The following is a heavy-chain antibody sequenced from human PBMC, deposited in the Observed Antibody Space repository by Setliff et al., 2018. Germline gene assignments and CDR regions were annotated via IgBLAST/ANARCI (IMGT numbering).Heavy chain of an antibody. D-gene: IGHD6-13*01. J-gene: IGHJ4*02. Sequence: SETLSLTCTVSGGSISSHYWSWIRQPPGKGLEWIGSIYYSGSTNYNPSRKSRVTISVDTSKNQFSLKLSSVTAADTAVYYCARVKWAAAGTGRGYFGYWGQGTLVTVSS. V-gene: IGHV4-59*11. CDR1: GGSISSHY. CDR2: IYYSGST. CDR3: ARVKWAAAGTGRGYFGY.